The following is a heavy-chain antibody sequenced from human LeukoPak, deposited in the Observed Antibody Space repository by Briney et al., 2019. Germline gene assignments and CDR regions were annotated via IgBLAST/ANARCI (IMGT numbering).Heavy chain of an antibody. D-gene: IGHD3-22*01. V-gene: IGHV4-61*02. CDR3: ARSRLHYYDSSGYYYYYYYMDV. CDR1: GGSISSGSYY. CDR2: IYTSGST. Sequence: PSETLSLTCTVSGGSISSGSYYWSWIRQPAGKGLEWIGRIYTSGSTNYNPSLKSRVTISVDTSKNQFSLELSSVTAADTAVYYCARSRLHYYDSSGYYYYYYYMDVWGKGTTVTISS. J-gene: IGHJ6*03.